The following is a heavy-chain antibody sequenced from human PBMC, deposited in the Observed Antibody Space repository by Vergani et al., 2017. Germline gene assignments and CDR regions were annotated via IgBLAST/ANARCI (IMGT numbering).Heavy chain of an antibody. CDR1: GFTFSSHA. V-gene: IGHV3-23*01. Sequence: EVQLLESGGGLVQPGGSLRLSCAASGFTFSSHAMSWVRQAPGKGLEWVSAISGSGGSTYYADSVKGRFTISRDNSKNTLYLQMNSLRAEDTAVYYCAKDTIFGVVIIGYYFDYWGQGTLVTVSS. CDR2: ISGSGGST. D-gene: IGHD3-3*01. CDR3: AKDTIFGVVIIGYYFDY. J-gene: IGHJ4*02.